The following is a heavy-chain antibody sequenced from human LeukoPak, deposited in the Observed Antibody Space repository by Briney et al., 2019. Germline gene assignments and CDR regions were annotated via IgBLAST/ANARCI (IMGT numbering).Heavy chain of an antibody. J-gene: IGHJ3*02. CDR1: GYTFTGYY. V-gene: IGHV1-2*02. CDR3: AVGYCSGGSCYDAAFDI. CDR2: INPNSGGT. D-gene: IGHD2-15*01. Sequence: ASVKVSCKASGYTFTGYYMHWVRQAPGQGLEWMGWINPNSGGTNYAQKFQGRVTMTRDTSISTAYMELSRLRSDGTAVYYCAVGYCSGGSCYDAAFDIWGQGTMVTVSS.